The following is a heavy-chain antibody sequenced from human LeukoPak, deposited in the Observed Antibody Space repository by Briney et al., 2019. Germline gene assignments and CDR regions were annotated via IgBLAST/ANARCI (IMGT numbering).Heavy chain of an antibody. J-gene: IGHJ4*02. CDR3: ARGRNVVATSGYFDY. CDR1: GFTFSSYA. CDR2: ISYEGDNT. Sequence: GGSLRLSCAASGFTFSSYAMSWVRQAPGKGLEWVATISYEGDNTYYADSLKGRFTISRDNSKNTLYLQMNSLRGEDTAVYFCARGRNVVATSGYFDYWGQGTLVTVSS. D-gene: IGHD5-12*01. V-gene: IGHV3-30-3*01.